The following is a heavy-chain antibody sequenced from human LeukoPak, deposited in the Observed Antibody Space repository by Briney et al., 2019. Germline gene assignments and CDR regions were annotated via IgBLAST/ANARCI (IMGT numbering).Heavy chain of an antibody. Sequence: GGSLRLSCAASEFTFSSYEMNWVRQAPGKGLEWVSHISGSGSSIYYADSVKGRFTISRDNAKNSLYLQMNSLRAEDTAVYYCARDWDSGYDTYYFDYWGQGTLVTVSS. CDR3: ARDWDSGYDTYYFDY. D-gene: IGHD5-12*01. CDR2: ISGSGSSI. J-gene: IGHJ4*02. V-gene: IGHV3-48*03. CDR1: EFTFSSYE.